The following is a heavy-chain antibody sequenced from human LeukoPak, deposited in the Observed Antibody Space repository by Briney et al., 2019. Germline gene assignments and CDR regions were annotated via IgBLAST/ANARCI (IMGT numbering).Heavy chain of an antibody. CDR2: IKQDGSEK. J-gene: IGHJ4*02. Sequence: PGGSLRLSCAASGFTDRRYWMSWVRQAPGKGLEWVANIKQDGSEKYYVDSVKGRFTISRDNAKNSLYLQMNSLRAGDTAVYYCAKSDVRGAHFDYWGQGTLVTVSS. D-gene: IGHD3-10*01. V-gene: IGHV3-7*01. CDR1: GFTDRRYW. CDR3: AKSDVRGAHFDY.